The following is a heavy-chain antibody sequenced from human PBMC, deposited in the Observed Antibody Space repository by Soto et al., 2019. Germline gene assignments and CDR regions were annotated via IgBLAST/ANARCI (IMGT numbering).Heavy chain of an antibody. V-gene: IGHV1-3*01. J-gene: IGHJ4*02. D-gene: IGHD5-18*01. CDR2: INAGNGNT. CDR1: GYTFTSYA. Sequence: ASVKVSCKASGYTFTSYAMHWVRQAPGQRLEWMGWINAGNGNTKYSQKFQGRDTITRDTSASTAYMELSSLRSEDTAVYYCARGAQPHPGGYSYGYYFDYWGQGTLVTVSS. CDR3: ARGAQPHPGGYSYGYYFDY.